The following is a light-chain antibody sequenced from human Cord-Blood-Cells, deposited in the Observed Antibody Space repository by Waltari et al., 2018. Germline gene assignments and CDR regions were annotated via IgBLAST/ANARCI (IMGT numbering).Light chain of an antibody. CDR3: QQYNSTWT. V-gene: IGKV3-15*01. Sequence: EIVMTQSPATLSVSPGERATLSCRASQSVSSNLAWYQQKPGQAPRLLIYGASTRATGIPARFSGSGSGTEFTLTISSLQSEDFAVYYCQQYNSTWTFGQGTKVEIK. CDR1: QSVSSN. J-gene: IGKJ1*01. CDR2: GAS.